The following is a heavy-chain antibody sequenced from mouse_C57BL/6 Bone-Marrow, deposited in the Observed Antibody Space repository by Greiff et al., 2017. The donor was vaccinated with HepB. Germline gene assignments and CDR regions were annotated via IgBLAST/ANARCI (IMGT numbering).Heavy chain of an antibody. CDR3: TAYYYGSSYEDAMDY. V-gene: IGHV5-9-1*02. J-gene: IGHJ4*01. CDR1: GFTFSSYA. Sequence: EVMLVESGEGLVKPGGSLKLSCAASGFTFSSYAMSWVRQTPEKRLEWVAYISSGGDYIYYADTVKGRFTISRDNARNTLYLQMSSLKSEDTAMYYCTAYYYGSSYEDAMDYWGQGTSVTVSS. D-gene: IGHD1-1*01. CDR2: ISSGGDYI.